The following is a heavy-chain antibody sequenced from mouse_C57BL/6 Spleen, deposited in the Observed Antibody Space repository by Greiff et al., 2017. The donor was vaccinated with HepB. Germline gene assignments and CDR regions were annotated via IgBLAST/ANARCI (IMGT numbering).Heavy chain of an antibody. Sequence: QVQLKESGAELVRPGASVKLSCKASGYTFTDYYINWVKQRPGQGLEWIARIYPGSGNTYYNEKFKGKATLTAEKSSSTAYMQLSSLTSEDSAVYFCARDGGIYYDYDEGFAYWGQGTLVTVSA. D-gene: IGHD2-4*01. J-gene: IGHJ3*01. CDR2: IYPGSGNT. CDR1: GYTFTDYY. CDR3: ARDGGIYYDYDEGFAY. V-gene: IGHV1-76*01.